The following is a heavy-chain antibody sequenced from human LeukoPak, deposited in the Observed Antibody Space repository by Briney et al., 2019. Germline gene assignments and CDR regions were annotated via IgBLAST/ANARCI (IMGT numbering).Heavy chain of an antibody. J-gene: IGHJ4*02. CDR2: IYYSGST. CDR1: GGSISNGGYY. D-gene: IGHD2-2*01. CDR3: ARSPRDIVVVPAARWFFDY. Sequence: SETLSLTCTVSGGSISNGGYYWSWIRQHPGKGLEWIGYIYYSGSTYYNPSLKSRVTISVDTSKNQFSLKLSSVTAADTAVYYCARSPRDIVVVPAARWFFDYWGQGTLVTVSS. V-gene: IGHV4-31*03.